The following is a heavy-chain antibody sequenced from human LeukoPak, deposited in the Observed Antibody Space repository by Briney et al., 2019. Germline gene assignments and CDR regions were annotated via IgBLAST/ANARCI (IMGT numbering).Heavy chain of an antibody. CDR3: ARGGAGTYYKRDGWFDP. D-gene: IGHD3-10*01. Sequence: ASVKVSCKASGYAFTSYGISWVRQAPGQGLEWMGWISGYNGNTNYAQKVQGRVTMTTDTSTSTAYMELRSLRSDDTAVYYCARGGAGTYYKRDGWFDPWGQGTVVTVSS. CDR2: ISGYNGNT. CDR1: GYAFTSYG. V-gene: IGHV1-18*01. J-gene: IGHJ5*02.